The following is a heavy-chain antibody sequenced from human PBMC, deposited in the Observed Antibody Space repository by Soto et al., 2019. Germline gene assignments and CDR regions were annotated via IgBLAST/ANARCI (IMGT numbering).Heavy chain of an antibody. CDR2: IYYSGRA. V-gene: IGHV4-39*01. CDR1: GDSISD. D-gene: IGHD3-3*01. Sequence: SETLSLTCAVSGDSISDWGWIRHPPGKGLEWIGTIYYSGRAYYNPSLRSRATISVDTSRTQFSLRLTSVTAADTAVYYCARCFGYGGGSGYSKRYYFDEWGQGTQVTVYS. J-gene: IGHJ4*02. CDR3: ARCFGYGGGSGYSKRYYFDE.